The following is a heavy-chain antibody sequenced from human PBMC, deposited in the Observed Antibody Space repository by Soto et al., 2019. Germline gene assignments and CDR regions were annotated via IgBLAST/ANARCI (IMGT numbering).Heavy chain of an antibody. V-gene: IGHV3-30*18. J-gene: IGHJ6*02. CDR1: GFTFSSYG. Sequence: GGSLRLSCAASGFTFSSYGMHWVRQAPGKGLEWVAVISYDGSNKYYADSVKGRFTISRDNSKNTLYLQMNSLRAEDTAVYYCAKVPGYSSGWYNSNNYYYYGMDVWGQGTTVTVSS. CDR3: AKVPGYSSGWYNSNNYYYYGMDV. CDR2: ISYDGSNK. D-gene: IGHD6-19*01.